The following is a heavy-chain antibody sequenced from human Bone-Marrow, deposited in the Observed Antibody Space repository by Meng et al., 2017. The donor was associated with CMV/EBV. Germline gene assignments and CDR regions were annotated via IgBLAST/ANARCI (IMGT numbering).Heavy chain of an antibody. D-gene: IGHD3-10*01. CDR3: ARVPGQEYYYYYGMDV. V-gene: IGHV4-59*01. J-gene: IGHJ6*01. CDR2: IYYSGST. Sequence: SETLSLTCTVSGGSISSYYWSWIRQPPGKGLEWIGYIYYSGSTNYNPSLKSRVTISVDTSKNQFSLKLSSVTAADTAVYYCARVPGQEYYYYYGMDVWGQGTTVVASS. CDR1: GGSISSYY.